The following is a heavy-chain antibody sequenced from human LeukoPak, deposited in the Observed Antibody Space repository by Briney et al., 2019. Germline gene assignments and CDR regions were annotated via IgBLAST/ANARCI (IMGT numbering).Heavy chain of an antibody. CDR1: GGSISSYY. CDR3: ARGEYYYGSGSYCDY. CDR2: IYTSGST. D-gene: IGHD3-10*01. V-gene: IGHV4-4*07. Sequence: SETLSLTCTVSGGSISSYYWSWIRQPAGKGLEWIGRIYTSGSTNYNPSLKSRVTMSVDTSKNQFSLKLSSVTAADTAVYYCARGEYYYGSGSYCDYWGQGTLVTVSS. J-gene: IGHJ4*02.